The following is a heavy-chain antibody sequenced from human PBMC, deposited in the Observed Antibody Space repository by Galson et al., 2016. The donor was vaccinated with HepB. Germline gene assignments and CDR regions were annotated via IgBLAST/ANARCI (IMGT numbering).Heavy chain of an antibody. CDR1: GFTFRNHQ. Sequence: SLRLSCAVSGFTFRNHQMHWVRQVSGKGLVWVSRIEGDGTRPIYADSVKGRFTISRHNAENTLYLQMNSLRAEDTAVYYCARDLSGPDFWGQGTLVTVSS. J-gene: IGHJ4*02. CDR3: ARDLSGPDF. V-gene: IGHV3-74*01. CDR2: IEGDGTRP.